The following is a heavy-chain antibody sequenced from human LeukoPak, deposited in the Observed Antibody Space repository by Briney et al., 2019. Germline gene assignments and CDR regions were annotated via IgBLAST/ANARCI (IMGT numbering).Heavy chain of an antibody. CDR3: ARGSPRLLNYFDY. CDR2: ISSNGGST. V-gene: IGHV3-64*01. D-gene: IGHD5-18*01. Sequence: GGSLRLSCAASGFTFSSYAMHWVRQAPGKGLEYVPAISSNGGSTYYANSVKGRFTISRDNSKNTLYLQMGSLRAEDMAVYYCARGSPRLLNYFDYWGQGTLVTVSS. J-gene: IGHJ4*02. CDR1: GFTFSSYA.